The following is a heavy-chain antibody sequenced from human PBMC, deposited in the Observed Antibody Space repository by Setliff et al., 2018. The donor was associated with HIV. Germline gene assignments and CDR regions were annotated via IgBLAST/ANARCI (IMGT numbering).Heavy chain of an antibody. V-gene: IGHV1-2*06. J-gene: IGHJ3*02. Sequence: ASVKVSCKASGYTFTSYGISWVRQAPGQGLEWMGRIIPNSAGTNYAQKFQGRVTMTRDTSISTAYMELSRLRSDDTAVFYCARGGSYFPIDIWGQGTMVTVSS. CDR2: IIPNSAGT. CDR3: ARGGSYFPIDI. CDR1: GYTFTSYG. D-gene: IGHD1-26*01.